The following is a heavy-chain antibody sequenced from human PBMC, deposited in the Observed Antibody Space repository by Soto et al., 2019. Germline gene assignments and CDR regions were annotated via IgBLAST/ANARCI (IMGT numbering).Heavy chain of an antibody. CDR3: AKGVPGIAVAATGCLQH. CDR2: ISGSGDST. D-gene: IGHD6-19*01. CDR1: GFTFSSYA. Sequence: GGSLRLSCAASGFTFSSYAMSWVRQAPGKGLEWVSGISGSGDSTYYADSVKGRFTISRDNSKNTLYLQMNSLRAEDTAVYYCAKGVPGIAVAATGCLQHWGQGTLVTVSS. J-gene: IGHJ1*01. V-gene: IGHV3-23*01.